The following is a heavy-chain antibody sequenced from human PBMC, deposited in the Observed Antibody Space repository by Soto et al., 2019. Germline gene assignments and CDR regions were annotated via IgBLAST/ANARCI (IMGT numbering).Heavy chain of an antibody. CDR1: GGSISSGGYY. CDR3: AREIPTYYDILTGYRSGWFDP. Sequence: PSETLSLTCTVSGGSISSGGYYWSCIRQHPGKGLEWIGYIYYSGSTYYNPSLKSRVTISVDTSKNQFSLKLSSVTAADTAVYYCAREIPTYYDILTGYRSGWFDPWGQGTLVTVSS. J-gene: IGHJ5*02. D-gene: IGHD3-9*01. CDR2: IYYSGST. V-gene: IGHV4-31*03.